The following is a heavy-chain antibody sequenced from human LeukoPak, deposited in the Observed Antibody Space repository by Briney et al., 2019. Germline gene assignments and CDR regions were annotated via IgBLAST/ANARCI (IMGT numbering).Heavy chain of an antibody. D-gene: IGHD2-15*01. CDR3: ARGYCTGGSCSGAWFDP. CDR1: GYTFTDYH. V-gene: IGHV1-2*02. Sequence: ASVKVSCKASGYTFTDYHMHWVRQAPGQGLEWMGWINPNSGGTNYAQKFQGRVTMTSDTSISTAYIELNRLRSDDTAVYYCARGYCTGGSCSGAWFDPWGQGTLVTVSS. CDR2: INPNSGGT. J-gene: IGHJ5*02.